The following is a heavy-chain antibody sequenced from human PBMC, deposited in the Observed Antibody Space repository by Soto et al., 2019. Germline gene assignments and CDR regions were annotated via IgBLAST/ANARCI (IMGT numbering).Heavy chain of an antibody. CDR2: TFYSGSA. V-gene: IGHV4-31*03. CDR3: ARDMSRYDCWSGYVSTTNWFDL. CDR1: GDSMSSGGYY. Sequence: SETLSLTCIVSGDSMSSGGYYWSWIRQHPGKGLEWIGYTFYSGSAFYNPSLKGRVTISVETSKNRFSLRLNSVTAADTAVYFCARDMSRYDCWSGYVSTTNWFDLWGQAALVTVTS. J-gene: IGHJ5*02. D-gene: IGHD3-3*01.